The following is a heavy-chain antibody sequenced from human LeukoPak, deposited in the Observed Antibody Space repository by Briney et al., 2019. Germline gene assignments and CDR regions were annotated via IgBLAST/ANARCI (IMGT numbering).Heavy chain of an antibody. V-gene: IGHV1-2*02. D-gene: IGHD6-13*01. J-gene: IGHJ6*03. CDR3: ARVPGGRAAAGTVIYYMDV. CDR2: INPNSGGT. CDR1: GYTFTGYY. Sequence: RASVKVSCKASGYTFTGYYMHWVRQAPGHGLEWMGWINPNSGGTNYAQKFQGRVTMTRDTSISTAYMELSRLRSDDTAVYYCARVPGGRAAAGTVIYYMDVWGKGTTVTVSS.